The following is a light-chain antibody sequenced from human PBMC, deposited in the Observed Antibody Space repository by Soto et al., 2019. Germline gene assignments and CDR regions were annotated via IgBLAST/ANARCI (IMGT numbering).Light chain of an antibody. CDR2: DVS. J-gene: IGLJ1*01. CDR1: SSDVGGYNY. V-gene: IGLV2-14*01. Sequence: QSVLTQPASVSGSPGQSITISCTGTSSDVGGYNYVSWYQQHPGKAPKLMIYDVSNRPSGVSNRFSGSKSGNTASLTISGLQAEDEADYYCRSYTSSSTSSVFGTGTKVTVL. CDR3: RSYTSSSTSSV.